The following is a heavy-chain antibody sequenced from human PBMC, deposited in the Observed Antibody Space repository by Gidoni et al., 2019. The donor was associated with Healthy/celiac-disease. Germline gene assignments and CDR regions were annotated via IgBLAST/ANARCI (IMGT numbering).Heavy chain of an antibody. CDR2: IYSGGST. V-gene: IGHV3-53*01. Sequence: EVQLVESGGGLIQPGGSLRLSCAASGFTVSSNYMSWVRQAPGKGLEWVSVIYSGGSTYYADSVKGRFTIARDNSKNTLYLQMNSLRAEDTAVYYCARETYYYYYMDVWGKGTTVTVSS. CDR1: GFTVSSNY. CDR3: ARETYYYYYMDV. J-gene: IGHJ6*03.